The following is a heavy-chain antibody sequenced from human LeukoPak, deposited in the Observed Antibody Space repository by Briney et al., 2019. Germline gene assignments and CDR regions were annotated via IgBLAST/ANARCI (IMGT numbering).Heavy chain of an antibody. Sequence: ASVKVSCKASGYTFTSYDINWVRQGTGQGLEWMGWMYPNSGNTCYAQKFQGRVTMTRNTSISTAYMELSSLRSEDTAVYYCARGGPITFEDIWGQGTMVTVSS. CDR3: ARGGPITFEDI. CDR1: GYTFTSYD. V-gene: IGHV1-8*01. D-gene: IGHD3-16*01. J-gene: IGHJ3*02. CDR2: MYPNSGNT.